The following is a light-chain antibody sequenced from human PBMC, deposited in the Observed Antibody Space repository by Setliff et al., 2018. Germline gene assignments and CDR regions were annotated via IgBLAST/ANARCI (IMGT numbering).Light chain of an antibody. CDR1: SSNIGSNT. Sequence: QSVLTRPPSASGTPGQRVTISCSGSSSNIGSNTVNWYQQLPGTAPKLLIYRNNQRPSGVPDRFSGSKSGTSASLAISGLQSEDEADYYCAAWDDSLNGLDVFGTGTKVTVL. V-gene: IGLV1-44*01. CDR3: AAWDDSLNGLDV. J-gene: IGLJ1*01. CDR2: RNN.